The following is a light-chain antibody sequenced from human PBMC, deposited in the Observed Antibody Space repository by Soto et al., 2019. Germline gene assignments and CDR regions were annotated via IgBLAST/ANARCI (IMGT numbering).Light chain of an antibody. V-gene: IGKV1-39*01. Sequence: DIQMTQSPSSLSASVGDRVTITCRASQSISSYLNWYQQRPGKAPKLLIYAASSLQSGVPSRFSGSVSGTDFTLTISSLQPEDFATYYCQQSYSTPLTFGGGTKVETK. CDR2: AAS. J-gene: IGKJ4*01. CDR1: QSISSY. CDR3: QQSYSTPLT.